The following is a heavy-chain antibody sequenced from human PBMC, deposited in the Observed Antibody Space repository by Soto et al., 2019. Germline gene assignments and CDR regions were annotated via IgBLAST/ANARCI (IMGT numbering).Heavy chain of an antibody. Sequence: VQLVESGGGLVEPGGSLRLSCAASGFRFSDLYMTWIRQAPGKGLEWVSKISGGGGSTYYADSVKGRFTISRDNSKNTLYLQMNSLRAEDTAVYYCAKESGYSYGLGYFDYWGQGTLVTVSS. J-gene: IGHJ4*02. V-gene: IGHV3-23*04. CDR1: GFRFSDLY. D-gene: IGHD5-18*01. CDR2: ISGGGGST. CDR3: AKESGYSYGLGYFDY.